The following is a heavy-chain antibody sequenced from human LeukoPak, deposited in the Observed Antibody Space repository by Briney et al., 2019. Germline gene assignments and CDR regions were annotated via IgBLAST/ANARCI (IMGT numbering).Heavy chain of an antibody. CDR3: ARNTAAGLFDY. Sequence: PGGSLRLSCAASGFTFDDYGMSWVRQAPGKGLEWVSGINWNGGSTSYADSVKGRFTISRDNAKNSLYLQMNSLRAEDTALYHCARNTAAGLFDYWGQGTLVTVSS. V-gene: IGHV3-20*01. CDR2: INWNGGST. J-gene: IGHJ4*02. CDR1: GFTFDDYG. D-gene: IGHD6-13*01.